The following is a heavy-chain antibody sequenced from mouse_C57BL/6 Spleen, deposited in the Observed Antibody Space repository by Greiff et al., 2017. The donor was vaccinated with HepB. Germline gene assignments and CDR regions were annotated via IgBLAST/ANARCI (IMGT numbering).Heavy chain of an antibody. J-gene: IGHJ2*01. V-gene: IGHV1-53*01. CDR2: INPSNGGT. CDR1: GYTFTSYW. CDR3: ARSDYGSSYLYYFDY. Sequence: QVQLQQSGTELVKPGASVKLSCKASGYTFTSYWMHWVKQRPGQGLEWIGNINPSNGGTNYNEKFKSKATLTVDKSSSTAYMQLSSLTSEDSAVYYCARSDYGSSYLYYFDYWGQGTTLTVSS. D-gene: IGHD1-1*01.